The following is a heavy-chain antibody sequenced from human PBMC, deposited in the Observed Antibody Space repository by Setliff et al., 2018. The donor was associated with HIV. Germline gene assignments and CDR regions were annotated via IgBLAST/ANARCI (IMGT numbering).Heavy chain of an antibody. V-gene: IGHV4-59*08. Sequence: LSLTCTVSGGSISSSYWSWIRQPPGKGLEWIGYIYYSGSTNYNPSLKSRVTISVDTSKNQFSLNLNSVTATDTAVYYCAKRTFGSGRLDPWGQGTLVTVSS. D-gene: IGHD3-16*01. CDR1: GGSISSSY. J-gene: IGHJ5*02. CDR2: IYYSGST. CDR3: AKRTFGSGRLDP.